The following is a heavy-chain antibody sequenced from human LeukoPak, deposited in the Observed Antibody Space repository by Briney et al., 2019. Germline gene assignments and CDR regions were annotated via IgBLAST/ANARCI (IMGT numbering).Heavy chain of an antibody. J-gene: IGHJ5*02. CDR3: ASGVGCSSTSCYLNWFDP. D-gene: IGHD2-2*01. CDR2: IYYSGST. CDR1: GGSISSSSYY. V-gene: IGHV4-39*01. Sequence: SETLSLTCTVSGGSISSSSYYWGWIRQPPGKGLEWIGSIYYSGSTYYNPSLKSRVTISVDTSKNQFSLKLSSVTAADTAVYYCASGVGCSSTSCYLNWFDPWGQGTLVTVSS.